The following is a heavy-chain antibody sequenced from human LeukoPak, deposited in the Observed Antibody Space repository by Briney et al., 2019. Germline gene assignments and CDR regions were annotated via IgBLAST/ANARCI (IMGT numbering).Heavy chain of an antibody. V-gene: IGHV3-23*01. CDR3: AKDRTVGASYWYFDL. J-gene: IGHJ2*01. D-gene: IGHD1-26*01. Sequence: GGSLRLSRAASGFTFSSYAMNWVRQAPGKGLEWVSAISSSGRSTYYADSVKGRFTISRDSSKNTLFLHMNTLRAEDTAIYYCAKDRTVGASYWYFDLWGRGTLVTVSS. CDR1: GFTFSSYA. CDR2: ISSSGRST.